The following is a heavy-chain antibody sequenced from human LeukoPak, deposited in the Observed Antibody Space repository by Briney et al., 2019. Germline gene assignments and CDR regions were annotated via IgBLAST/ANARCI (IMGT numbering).Heavy chain of an antibody. V-gene: IGHV4-34*01. Sequence: SETLSLTCVVYGGSSIVYSWGWVRQPPGEGLEWIGEINHSGSTNYNPSLKGRVTISVDTSKIQFSLKLSSVTAADTAVYYCARGRVRYFDWLPRGYYFDYWGQGTLVTASS. CDR1: GGSSIVYS. D-gene: IGHD3-9*01. CDR2: INHSGST. J-gene: IGHJ4*02. CDR3: ARGRVRYFDWLPRGYYFDY.